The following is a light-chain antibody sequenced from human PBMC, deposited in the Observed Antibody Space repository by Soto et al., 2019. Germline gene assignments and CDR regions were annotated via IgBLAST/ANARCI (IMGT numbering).Light chain of an antibody. J-gene: IGKJ5*01. CDR2: GAS. CDR3: QQSYSTPSIT. V-gene: IGKV1-39*01. Sequence: DIQMTQSPSSLSASVGDRVTITCRASQSISSYLNWYQQKPGKAPKLLIYGASSLQSGVPSRFSGSGSVTDFTLTISSLQPEDFATYYCQQSYSTPSITFGQGTRLEIK. CDR1: QSISSY.